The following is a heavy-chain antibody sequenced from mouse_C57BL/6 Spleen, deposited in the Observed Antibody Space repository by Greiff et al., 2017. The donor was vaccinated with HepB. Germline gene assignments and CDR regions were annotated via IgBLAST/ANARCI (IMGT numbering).Heavy chain of an antibody. V-gene: IGHV5-12*01. J-gene: IGHJ3*01. Sequence: EVMLVESGGGLVQPGGSLKLSCAASGFTFSDYYMYWVRQTPEKRLEWVAYISNGGGSTYYPDTVKGRFTISRDNAKNTLYLQMSRLKSEDTAMYYCAIYYYGSSAYWGQGTLVTVSA. CDR3: AIYYYGSSAY. CDR1: GFTFSDYY. D-gene: IGHD1-1*01. CDR2: ISNGGGST.